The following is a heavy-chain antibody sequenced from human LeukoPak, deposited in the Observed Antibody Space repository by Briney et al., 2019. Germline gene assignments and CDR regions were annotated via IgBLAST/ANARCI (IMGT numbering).Heavy chain of an antibody. V-gene: IGHV1-2*02. CDR1: GYTFTGYY. Sequence: ASVKVSCKASGYTFTGYYMHWVRQAPGQGFEWMGWINPNSGGTNYAQKFQGRVTITTDESTSTAYMELSSLRSEDTAVYYCARVKYQLLMYNWFDPWGQGTLVTVSS. CDR2: INPNSGGT. D-gene: IGHD2-2*01. CDR3: ARVKYQLLMYNWFDP. J-gene: IGHJ5*02.